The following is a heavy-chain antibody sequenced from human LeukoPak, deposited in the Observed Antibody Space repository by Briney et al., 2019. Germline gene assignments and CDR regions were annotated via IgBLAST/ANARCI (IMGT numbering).Heavy chain of an antibody. Sequence: ASETLSLTCTVSGGSISSSYWSWIRQPPGKGLEWIGYIYYSGSTNYNPSSKSRVAISVDTSKNQFSLKLSSVTAADTAVYYCATWGIAVAGTFDYWGQGTLVTVST. D-gene: IGHD6-19*01. CDR1: GGSISSSY. CDR2: IYYSGST. CDR3: ATWGIAVAGTFDY. V-gene: IGHV4-59*08. J-gene: IGHJ4*02.